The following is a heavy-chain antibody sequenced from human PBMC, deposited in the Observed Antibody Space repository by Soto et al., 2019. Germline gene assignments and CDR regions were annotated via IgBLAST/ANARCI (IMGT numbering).Heavy chain of an antibody. CDR2: IYYSGST. CDR3: ARALYCSSASCYPRNYYYYYGMDV. J-gene: IGHJ6*02. V-gene: IGHV4-30-4*01. Sequence: PSETLSLTCAVSGGSISSGDYYWSWIRQPPGKGLEWIGYIYYSGSTYYNPSLKSRVTISLDTSKIQFSLRLSSVTASDTAVYYCARALYCSSASCYPRNYYYYYGMDVWGQGTTVTVS. D-gene: IGHD2-2*01. CDR1: GGSISSGDYY.